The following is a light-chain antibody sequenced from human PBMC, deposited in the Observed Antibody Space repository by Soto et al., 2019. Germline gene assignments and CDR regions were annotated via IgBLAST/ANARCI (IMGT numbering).Light chain of an antibody. CDR2: GAS. J-gene: IGKJ2*01. Sequence: EIVLTQSPGTLSLSPGERATLSCRASQSVNSDYLAWNQQKPGQAPRLLLYGASTRATGIPDRFSGSGSGADFTLTISSLEPEDFAMYSCQQYGSSPYTFGQGTKLEIK. V-gene: IGKV3-20*01. CDR1: QSVNSDY. CDR3: QQYGSSPYT.